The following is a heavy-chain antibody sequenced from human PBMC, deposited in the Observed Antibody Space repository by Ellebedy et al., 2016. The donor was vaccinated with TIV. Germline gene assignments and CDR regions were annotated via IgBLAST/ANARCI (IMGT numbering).Heavy chain of an antibody. Sequence: GESLKISCAASGFSFRSYWMTWVRQAPGKGLEWVANIYQDGSERLYLDSVKGRFTVSRDNAKNSLYLQMNSLRAEDTAVYFCARRGAYGDYAVQVNPWLDFWGQGILVAVSP. CDR2: IYQDGSER. CDR1: GFSFRSYW. CDR3: ARRGAYGDYAVQVNPWLDF. V-gene: IGHV3-7*01. D-gene: IGHD4-17*01. J-gene: IGHJ5*01.